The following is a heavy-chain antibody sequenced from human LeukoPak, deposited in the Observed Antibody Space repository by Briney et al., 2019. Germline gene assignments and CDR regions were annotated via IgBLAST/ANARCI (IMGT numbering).Heavy chain of an antibody. CDR3: ARHYSSSSKNYYYYYYMDV. J-gene: IGHJ6*03. CDR2: VHYSGSI. CDR1: GGSISSYY. D-gene: IGHD6-6*01. V-gene: IGHV4-59*01. Sequence: SETLSLTCTVSGGSISSYYWSWIRQPPGKGLEWIGYVHYSGSINYNPSLKSRVTISVDTSKNQFSLKLSSVTAADTAVYYCARHYSSSSKNYYYYYYMDVWGKGTTVTVSS.